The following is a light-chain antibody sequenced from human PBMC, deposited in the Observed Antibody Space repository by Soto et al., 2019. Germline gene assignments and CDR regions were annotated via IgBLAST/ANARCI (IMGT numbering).Light chain of an antibody. CDR2: GAS. J-gene: IGKJ3*01. V-gene: IGKV3-20*01. Sequence: EIVLTQSPGTLSLSPGERATLSCRASQSVSSSYLAWYQQKPGQAPRLLIYGASSRATGIPDRFSGSGSGTDCTLTTSRREPDDFSVYYCQQYGSSLLFTFGPGTKVDI. CDR1: QSVSSSY. CDR3: QQYGSSLLFT.